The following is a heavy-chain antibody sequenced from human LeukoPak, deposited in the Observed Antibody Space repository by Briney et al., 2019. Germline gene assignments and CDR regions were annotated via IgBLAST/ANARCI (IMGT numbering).Heavy chain of an antibody. CDR2: IYSGGST. J-gene: IGHJ4*02. Sequence: PGGSLRLSCAASGFTFNSYAMSWVRQAPGKGLEWVSVIYSGGSTYYADSVKGRFTISRDNSKNTLYLQMNSLRAEDTAVYYCAKQLRTYYYGSGSYYVFDYWGQGTLVTVSS. V-gene: IGHV3-23*03. D-gene: IGHD3-10*01. CDR1: GFTFNSYA. CDR3: AKQLRTYYYGSGSYYVFDY.